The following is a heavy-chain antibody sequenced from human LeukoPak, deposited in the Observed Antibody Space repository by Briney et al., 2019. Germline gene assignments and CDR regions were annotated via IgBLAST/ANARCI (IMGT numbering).Heavy chain of an antibody. D-gene: IGHD2-2*01. CDR2: ISYDGSNK. J-gene: IGHJ3*02. CDR1: GFTFSSYA. V-gene: IGHV3-30-3*01. CDR3: ARDSRMALGVDAFDI. Sequence: GGSLRLSCAASGFTFSSYAMHWVRQAPGKGLEWVAVISYDGSNKHYADSVKGRFTISRDNSKNTLYLQMNSLRAEDTAVYYCARDSRMALGVDAFDIWGQGTMVTVSS.